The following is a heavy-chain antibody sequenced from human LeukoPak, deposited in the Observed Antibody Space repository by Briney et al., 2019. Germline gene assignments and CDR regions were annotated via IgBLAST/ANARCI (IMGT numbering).Heavy chain of an antibody. CDR1: GFTFSTYW. J-gene: IGHJ4*02. CDR2: IKQDGNAK. CDR3: ARCPYDSTGYYSVPSHLDY. Sequence: PGGSLRLSCAASGFTFSTYWMTWVRQAPGKGLEWVANIKQDGNAKYYVDSLRGRFSISRDNVKNSLFLQMNSLSAEDTAVYYCARCPYDSTGYYSVPSHLDYWGQGTLVTVSS. V-gene: IGHV3-7*01. D-gene: IGHD3-22*01.